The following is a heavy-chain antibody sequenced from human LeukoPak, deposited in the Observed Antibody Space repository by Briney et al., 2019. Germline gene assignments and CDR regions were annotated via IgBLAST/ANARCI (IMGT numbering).Heavy chain of an antibody. CDR2: IYTSGTP. CDR3: ARGRFLNDY. V-gene: IGHV4-61*02. CDR1: GASITSGSYY. D-gene: IGHD3-16*01. Sequence: PSETLSLTCSVSGASITSGSYYWTWVRQPAGKGLEWIGRIYTSGTPYYNPSLKSRVTISLDTSKCQFSLKLSSVTAADTAVYYCARGRFLNDYWGQGTLVTVSS. J-gene: IGHJ4*02.